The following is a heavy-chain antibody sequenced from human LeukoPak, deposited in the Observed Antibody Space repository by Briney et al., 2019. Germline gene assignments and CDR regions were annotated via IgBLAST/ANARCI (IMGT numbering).Heavy chain of an antibody. CDR1: GFTVSNNY. CDR3: VRASPAGALDY. D-gene: IGHD6-25*01. V-gene: IGHV3-66*01. Sequence: GGSLRLSCSASGFTVSNNYMTWVRQAPGKGLEWVSIIYSGGSAYYADSVKGRFTISRDNSKNTLYLQMNSLRAEDTSVYYCVRASPAGALDYWGQGTLVTVSS. J-gene: IGHJ4*02. CDR2: IYSGGSA.